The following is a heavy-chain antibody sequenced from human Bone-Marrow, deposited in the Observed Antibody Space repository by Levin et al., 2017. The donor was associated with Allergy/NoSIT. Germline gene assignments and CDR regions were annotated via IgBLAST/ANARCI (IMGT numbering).Heavy chain of an antibody. D-gene: IGHD4-11*01. CDR2: IYHSGST. J-gene: IGHJ4*02. V-gene: IGHV4-30-2*01. Sequence: ASETLSLTCAVSGGSISSGGYSWSWIRQPPGKGLEWIGYIYHSGSTYYNPSLKSRVTISVDRSKNQFSLKLSSVTAADTAVYYCARASRINSNYVPLLWGQGTLVTVSS. CDR1: GGSISSGGYS. CDR3: ARASRINSNYVPLL.